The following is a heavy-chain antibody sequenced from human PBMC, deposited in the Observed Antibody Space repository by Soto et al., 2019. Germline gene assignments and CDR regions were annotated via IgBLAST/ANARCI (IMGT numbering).Heavy chain of an antibody. CDR2: IFYSVST. V-gene: IGHV4-39*01. CDR3: ARQTPAPTSGQSRYYLDY. Sequence: QLQLQESGPGLVKPSETLSLTCTVSGGSISGSSYYWGWIRQPPGKGLEWIGSIFYSVSTYYNPSLKSRVTIAVDASKNQFSLKLSSVTAADTAVYYCARQTPAPTSGQSRYYLDYWGQGTLVPVSS. CDR1: GGSISGSSYY. D-gene: IGHD3-3*01. J-gene: IGHJ4*02.